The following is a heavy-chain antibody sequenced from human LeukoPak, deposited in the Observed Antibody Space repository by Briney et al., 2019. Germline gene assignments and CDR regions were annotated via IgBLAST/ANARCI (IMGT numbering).Heavy chain of an antibody. D-gene: IGHD3-22*01. V-gene: IGHV3-53*01. Sequence: GGSLRLSCAASEFTVSSNSMSWVRQAPGKGLEWVSGVYSGGSTFYAASVKGRFIISRDSSKNTLYLQMNTLRAEDTAVYYCAGGHSSGSYFNAYHLWGQGTMVTVSS. CDR3: AGGHSSGSYFNAYHL. CDR1: EFTVSSNS. CDR2: VYSGGST. J-gene: IGHJ3*01.